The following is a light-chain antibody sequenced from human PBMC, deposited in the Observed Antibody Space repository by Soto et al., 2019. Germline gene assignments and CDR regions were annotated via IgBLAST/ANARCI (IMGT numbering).Light chain of an antibody. J-gene: IGLJ1*01. Sequence: QSVLTQPPSASGTPGQRVTISCSGSSSNIGSNYVYWYQQLPGTAPKLLIYRNDQRPSGVPDRFSGSKSGTSASLAISGLRSEDEADDYCAAWYDSLSGYVFGTGTKVTVL. CDR3: AAWYDSLSGYV. V-gene: IGLV1-47*01. CDR2: RND. CDR1: SSNIGSNY.